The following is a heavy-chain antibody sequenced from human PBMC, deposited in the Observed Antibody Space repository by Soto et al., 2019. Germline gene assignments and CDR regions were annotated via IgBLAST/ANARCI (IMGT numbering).Heavy chain of an antibody. CDR3: AHRPGYYDSSAPYR. D-gene: IGHD3-22*01. Sequence: QVTLKESGPTLVKPTQTLTLTCTFSGFSLTTDGMAVGWIRQPPGKALEWFALIYWNDDKRYSPSLRNRLTITRDTSKNQVVLTMINMDPVDTATYYCAHRPGYYDSSAPYRWGQGTLVTVSS. V-gene: IGHV2-5*01. CDR1: GFSLTTDGMA. CDR2: IYWNDDK. J-gene: IGHJ5*02.